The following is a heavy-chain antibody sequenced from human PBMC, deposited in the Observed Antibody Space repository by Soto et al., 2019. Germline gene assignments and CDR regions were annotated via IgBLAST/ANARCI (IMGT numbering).Heavy chain of an antibody. CDR2: IRASTDST. J-gene: IGHJ4*02. Sequence: EVQLLESGGGLAQPGGSLRLSCAASGFTFRIYAMTWVRQAPGKGLEWVSTIRASTDSTYYADSVTGRITISRENSKNTAYLHMNSQEAEDTTIYLCVTGEYTAYFHCCCPGILVTVSS. CDR3: VTGEYTAYFHC. CDR1: GFTFRIYA. V-gene: IGHV3-23*01. D-gene: IGHD5-18*01.